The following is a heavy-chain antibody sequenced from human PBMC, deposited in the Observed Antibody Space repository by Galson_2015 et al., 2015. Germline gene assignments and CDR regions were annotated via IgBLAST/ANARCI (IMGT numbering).Heavy chain of an antibody. Sequence: SVKVSCKASGGTFSSYAISWVRQAPGQGLEWMGGIIPIFGTANYAQKFQGRVTITADESTSTAYMELSSLRSEDTAVYYCARLGLPAAENYGMDVWGQGTTVTDSS. CDR2: IIPIFGTA. CDR3: ARLGLPAAENYGMDV. CDR1: GGTFSSYA. J-gene: IGHJ6*02. V-gene: IGHV1-69*13. D-gene: IGHD2-2*01.